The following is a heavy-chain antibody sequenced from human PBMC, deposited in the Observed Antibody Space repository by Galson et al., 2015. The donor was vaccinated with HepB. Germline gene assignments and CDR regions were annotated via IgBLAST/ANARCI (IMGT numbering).Heavy chain of an antibody. CDR2: ISSSSSYT. V-gene: IGHV3-11*05. CDR1: GFTFSDYY. D-gene: IGHD3-10*01. Sequence: SLRLSCAASGFTFSDYYMSWIRQAPGKGLEWVSYISSSSSYTNYADSVKGRFTISRDNAKNSLYLQMNSLRAEDTAVYYCAREGLSRFGEKYWYFDLWGRGTLVTVSS. CDR3: AREGLSRFGEKYWYFDL. J-gene: IGHJ2*01.